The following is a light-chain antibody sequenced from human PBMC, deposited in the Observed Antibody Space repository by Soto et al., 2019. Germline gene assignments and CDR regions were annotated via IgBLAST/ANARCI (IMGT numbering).Light chain of an antibody. CDR1: QSLLHSNGKTY. CDR3: MQGIDLPYT. Sequence: DIVMTQTPLSLSVTPGQPASISCKSSQSLLHSNGKTYLYWYLQKSGQPPQLLIDEVSNRFSGVPDRVSGSGSGTDFTLKISRVETEDVGVYYCMQGIDLPYTFGQGTNLEIK. V-gene: IGKV2-29*03. CDR2: EVS. J-gene: IGKJ2*01.